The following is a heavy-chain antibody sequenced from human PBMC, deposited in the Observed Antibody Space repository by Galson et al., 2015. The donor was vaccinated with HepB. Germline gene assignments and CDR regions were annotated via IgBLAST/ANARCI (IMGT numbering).Heavy chain of an antibody. Sequence: SVKVSCKASGYIFTRYGISWVRQAPGQGLEWMGWISAYNGNTKFAQKFQGRVSMTTDTSTNTAYMDLTTLRSDDTAVYHCARVRYSNSPPEFWGQGTLVSVSS. CDR1: GYIFTRYG. J-gene: IGHJ4*02. CDR2: ISAYNGNT. CDR3: ARVRYSNSPPEF. D-gene: IGHD6-13*01. V-gene: IGHV1-18*01.